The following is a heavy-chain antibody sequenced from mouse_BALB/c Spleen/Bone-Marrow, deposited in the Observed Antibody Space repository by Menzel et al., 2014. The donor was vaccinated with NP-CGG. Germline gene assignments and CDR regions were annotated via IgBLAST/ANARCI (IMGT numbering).Heavy chain of an antibody. CDR3: ARMHYYGYVAY. V-gene: IGHV4-1*02. CDR2: INPDSNTI. D-gene: IGHD1-2*01. CDR1: GFDFSRYW. J-gene: IGHJ3*01. Sequence: EVKLLESGGGLVQPGGSLKLSCAASGFDFSRYWMRWVRQAPGKGLEWIGEINPDSNTINYTPSLKDKFIISRDNAKNTLYLQMSKVRSEDTALYYCARMHYYGYVAYWGQGTLVTVSA.